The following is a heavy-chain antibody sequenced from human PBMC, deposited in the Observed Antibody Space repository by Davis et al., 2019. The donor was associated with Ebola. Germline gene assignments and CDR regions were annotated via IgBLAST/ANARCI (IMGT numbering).Heavy chain of an antibody. Sequence: AASVKVSCKASGGTFSSYAISWVRQAPGQGLEWMGRIIPILGIANYAQKFQGRVTITRDTSASTAYMELSSLRSEDTAVYYCARSVGYSSGWYTWFDPWGQGTLVTVSS. D-gene: IGHD6-19*01. V-gene: IGHV1-69*04. J-gene: IGHJ5*02. CDR3: ARSVGYSSGWYTWFDP. CDR2: IIPILGIA. CDR1: GGTFSSYA.